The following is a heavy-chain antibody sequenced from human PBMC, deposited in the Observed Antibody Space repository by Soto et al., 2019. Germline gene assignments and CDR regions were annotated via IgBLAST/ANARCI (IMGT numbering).Heavy chain of an antibody. CDR3: EDGIRDVRSVSAFLLNRSSDL. D-gene: IGHD3-10*02. J-gene: IGHJ2*01. V-gene: IGHV3-23*01. Sequence: APGKGLEWVSAISGSGGSTYYADSVKGRFTISRDNSKNTLYLQMNSLRAEDTVFFQGEDGIRDVRSVSAFLLNRSSDL. CDR2: ISGSGGST.